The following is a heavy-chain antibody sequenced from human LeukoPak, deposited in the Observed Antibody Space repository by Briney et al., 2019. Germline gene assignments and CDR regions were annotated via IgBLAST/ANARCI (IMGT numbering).Heavy chain of an antibody. D-gene: IGHD4-23*01. J-gene: IGHJ4*02. V-gene: IGHV3-23*01. Sequence: GGSLRLSCAASGFTFSSDAMNWVRQAPGKGLEWVSVISRSGTETYHADSVRGRFTISRDNAKNTLYLQMNSLRAEDTAVYYCAKKSPDSSGNPAYDWGQGTLVTVSS. CDR3: AKKSPDSSGNPAYD. CDR2: ISRSGTET. CDR1: GFTFSSDA.